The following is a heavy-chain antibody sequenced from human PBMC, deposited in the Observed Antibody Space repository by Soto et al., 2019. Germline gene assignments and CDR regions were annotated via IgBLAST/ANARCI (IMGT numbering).Heavy chain of an antibody. CDR3: ARDYYDFWSGYLYFDY. CDR1: GFTFSSYS. Sequence: EVQLVESGGGLVKPGGSLRLSCAASGFTFSSYSMNWVRQAPGKGLEWVSSISSSSSTIYYADSVKGRFTISRDNAKNSLYLQMNSLRDEDTAVYYCARDYYDFWSGYLYFDYWGQGTLVTVSS. D-gene: IGHD3-3*01. V-gene: IGHV3-21*01. CDR2: ISSSSSTI. J-gene: IGHJ4*02.